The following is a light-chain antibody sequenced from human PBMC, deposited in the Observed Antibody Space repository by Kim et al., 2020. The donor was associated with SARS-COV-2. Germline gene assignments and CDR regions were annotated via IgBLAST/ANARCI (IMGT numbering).Light chain of an antibody. CDR3: QQYGSSPRT. J-gene: IGKJ1*01. CDR1: QSVGSSY. V-gene: IGKV3-20*01. CDR2: GAS. Sequence: SPGERATLSCRASQSVGSSYLAWYQQKFGQAPRLLIYGASSRATGIPDRFSGSGSGTDFTLTISRLEPEDFAVYYCQQYGSSPRTFDQGTKVDIK.